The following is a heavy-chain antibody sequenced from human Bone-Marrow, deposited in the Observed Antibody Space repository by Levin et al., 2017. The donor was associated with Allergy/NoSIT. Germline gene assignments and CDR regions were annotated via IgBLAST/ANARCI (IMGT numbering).Heavy chain of an antibody. CDR2: IFYTGRT. CDR1: GVSITSSSFY. D-gene: IGHD2-2*01. CDR3: ARHSRVTAGILHACDL. V-gene: IGHV4-39*01. J-gene: IGHJ3*01. Sequence: ASETLSLTCNVSGVSITSSSFYWGWVRQPPGKGLVLIGTIFYTGRTNYSPSLKSRVTISVDTSKNQFSLKVASVTAADTAVYYCARHSRVTAGILHACDLWGQGSLVSVSS.